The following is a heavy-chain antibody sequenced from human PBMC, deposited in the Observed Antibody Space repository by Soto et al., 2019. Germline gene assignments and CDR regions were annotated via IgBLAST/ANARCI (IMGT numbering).Heavy chain of an antibody. Sequence: QLQLQESGPGLVKPSETLSLTCTVSGGSISSSSYYWGWIRQPPGKGLEWIGSIYYSGSTYYNPSMKSRVSISVDTSRNQFSLKLSSVTAADTAVYYCARHWRAVAGTSRRGGFDYWGQGTLVTVSS. CDR3: ARHWRAVAGTSRRGGFDY. V-gene: IGHV4-39*01. J-gene: IGHJ4*02. D-gene: IGHD6-19*01. CDR1: GGSISSSSYY. CDR2: IYYSGST.